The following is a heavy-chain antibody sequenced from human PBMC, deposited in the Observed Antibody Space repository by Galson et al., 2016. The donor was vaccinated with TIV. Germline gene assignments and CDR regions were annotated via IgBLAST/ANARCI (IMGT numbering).Heavy chain of an antibody. Sequence: SGYTFTSYDINWVRQATGQGLEWMGWMNPNSGNTGYAQKFRGRVTMTRNTSVRTAYMELSSLRSEDTAVYYCARSGDYGDYWGRGTLVTVSS. J-gene: IGHJ4*02. D-gene: IGHD4-17*01. CDR3: ARSGDYGDY. CDR1: GYTFTSYD. CDR2: MNPNSGNT. V-gene: IGHV1-8*02.